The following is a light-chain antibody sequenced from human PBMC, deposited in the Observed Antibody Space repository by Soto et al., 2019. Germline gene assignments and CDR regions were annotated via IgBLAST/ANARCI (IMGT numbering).Light chain of an antibody. Sequence: QSVLTQPPSASGTPGQRVTISCSGSKSNIGSGAVNWYQQLPGTAPKLLIYHNNQRPSGVPDRFSGSKSGTSASLAISGLQSEVETDYSCAAWDGSLNGWVFGGGTKVTVL. J-gene: IGLJ3*02. V-gene: IGLV1-44*01. CDR1: KSNIGSGA. CDR3: AAWDGSLNGWV. CDR2: HNN.